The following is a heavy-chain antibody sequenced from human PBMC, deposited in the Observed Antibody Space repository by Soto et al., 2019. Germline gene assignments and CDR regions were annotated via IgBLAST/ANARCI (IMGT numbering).Heavy chain of an antibody. D-gene: IGHD5-18*01. J-gene: IGHJ6*02. CDR1: GFTFSSYE. CDR2: ISSSGSTI. CDR3: ARDMDCTAMCRDCYYYGMDV. V-gene: IGHV3-48*03. Sequence: GGSLRLSCAASGFTFSSYEMNWVRQAPGKGLEWVSYISSSGSTIYYADSVKGRFTISRDNAKNSLYLQMNSLRAEDTAVYYCARDMDCTAMCRDCYYYGMDVWGQGTTVTVSS.